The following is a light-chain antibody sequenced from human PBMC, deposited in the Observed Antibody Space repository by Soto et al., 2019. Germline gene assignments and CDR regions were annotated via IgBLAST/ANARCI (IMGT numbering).Light chain of an antibody. CDR1: SSDVGGYNY. Sequence: QSALTQPASVSGSPGQSITISCTGTSSDVGGYNYVSWYQQHPGKAPKLMIYDVSNRPSGVSNRFSGSKSGNTASLTISGLQAEDEADYYCISYTSSSSHLYVFGTGTKLTVL. V-gene: IGLV2-14*01. J-gene: IGLJ1*01. CDR2: DVS. CDR3: ISYTSSSSHLYV.